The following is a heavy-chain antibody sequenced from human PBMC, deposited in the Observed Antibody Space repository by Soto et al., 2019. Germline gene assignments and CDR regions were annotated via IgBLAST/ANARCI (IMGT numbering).Heavy chain of an antibody. D-gene: IGHD3-3*01. CDR1: GGSISSGGYY. J-gene: IGHJ5*02. CDR3: ARDNYEGWSGYYRGNWFDP. Sequence: QVQLQESGPGLVKPSQTLSLTCTVSGGSISSGGYYWSWIRQHPGKGLEWIGYIYYSGRTYYNPSRKSRVTISVDTSKNQFSLKLSSVTAADTAVYYCARDNYEGWSGYYRGNWFDPWGQGTLVTVSS. CDR2: IYYSGRT. V-gene: IGHV4-31*03.